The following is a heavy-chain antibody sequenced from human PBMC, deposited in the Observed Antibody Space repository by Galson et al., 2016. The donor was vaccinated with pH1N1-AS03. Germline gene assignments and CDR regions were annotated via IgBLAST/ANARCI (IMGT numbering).Heavy chain of an antibody. J-gene: IGHJ6*02. CDR1: GFPFSGYW. V-gene: IGHV3-7*03. D-gene: IGHD6-19*01. Sequence: SLRLSCAASGFPFSGYWMTWVRQAAGKGLEWVASIKQDGSDKHYVDSVKGRFTISKDNAKNSLYLQMNSLRPVDTAVYYCAKAVAGSLNLYYYYGADVWGQGTTVTVSS. CDR2: IKQDGSDK. CDR3: AKAVAGSLNLYYYYGADV.